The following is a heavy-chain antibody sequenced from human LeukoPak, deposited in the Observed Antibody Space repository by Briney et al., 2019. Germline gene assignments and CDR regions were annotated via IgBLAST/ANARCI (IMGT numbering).Heavy chain of an antibody. Sequence: GGSLRLSCAASGFTFNNYCMSWVRQAPGKGLEWVANINRDGETKNYVDSVKGRFTISRDNARNSLNLQMNSLRAEDTAVYYCARTYYDILTGYYGDYWGQGTLVTVSS. D-gene: IGHD3-9*01. J-gene: IGHJ4*02. V-gene: IGHV3-7*01. CDR1: GFTFNNYC. CDR3: ARTYYDILTGYYGDY. CDR2: INRDGETK.